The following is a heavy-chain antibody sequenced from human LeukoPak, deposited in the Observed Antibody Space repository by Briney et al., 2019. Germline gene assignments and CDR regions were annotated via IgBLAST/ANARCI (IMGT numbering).Heavy chain of an antibody. CDR1: GFTFSSCW. J-gene: IGHJ5*02. CDR2: INSDGSST. CDR3: ARGGYSSSWSNWFDP. V-gene: IGHV3-74*01. Sequence: GGSLRLSCAASGFTFSSCWMHWVRQAPGKGLVWVSRINSDGSSTNYADSVKSRFSISRDSAKNTLYLQMNSLRAEDTAVYYCARGGYSSSWSNWFDPWGQGTLVTVSS. D-gene: IGHD6-13*01.